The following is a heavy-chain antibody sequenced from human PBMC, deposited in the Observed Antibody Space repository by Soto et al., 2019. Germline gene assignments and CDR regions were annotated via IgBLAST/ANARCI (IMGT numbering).Heavy chain of an antibody. Sequence: PSETLSVTCTFSVGSISIGDYFWSWIRQPPGKGLEWIGNIYHSGSTYYTPSLKSRVIISLDTSKNQFSLRLSTVTAADTAVYFCARDQWDSAGYSGLDPWGQGTMVTVSS. J-gene: IGHJ5*02. V-gene: IGHV4-30-4*01. CDR3: ARDQWDSAGYSGLDP. CDR2: IYHSGST. D-gene: IGHD3-9*01. CDR1: VGSISIGDYF.